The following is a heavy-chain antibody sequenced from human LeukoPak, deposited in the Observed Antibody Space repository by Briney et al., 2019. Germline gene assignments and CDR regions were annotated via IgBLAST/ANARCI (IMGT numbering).Heavy chain of an antibody. CDR1: GGSFSGYY. V-gene: IGHV4-34*01. CDR2: INHSGST. J-gene: IGHJ6*02. D-gene: IGHD3-22*01. CDR3: ARGPGYYDSSGYLYYYYYGMDV. Sequence: SETLSLTCAVYGGSFSGYYWSWIRQPPGKGLEWIGEINHSGSTNYNPSLKSRVTISVDTSKNQFSLKLSSVTAADTAVYYCARGPGYYDSSGYLYYYYYGMDVWGQGTTVTVSS.